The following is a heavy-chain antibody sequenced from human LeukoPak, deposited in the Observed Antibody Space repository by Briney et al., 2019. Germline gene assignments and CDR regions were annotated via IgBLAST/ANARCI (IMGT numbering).Heavy chain of an antibody. V-gene: IGHV4-59*12. CDR1: GGSISSYY. CDR2: IYYSGST. Sequence: SETLSLTCTVSGGSISSYYWSWIRQPPGKGLEWIGYIYYSGSTNYNPSLKSRVTISVDTSKNQFSLKLSSVTAADTAVYYCARDSHYGDQGFHDYWGQGTLVTVSS. CDR3: ARDSHYGDQGFHDY. J-gene: IGHJ4*02. D-gene: IGHD4-17*01.